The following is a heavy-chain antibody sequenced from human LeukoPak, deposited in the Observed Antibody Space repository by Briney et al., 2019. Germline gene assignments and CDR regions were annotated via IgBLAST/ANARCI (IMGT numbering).Heavy chain of an antibody. D-gene: IGHD2-15*01. J-gene: IGHJ4*02. Sequence: SVKVSCKASGGSFSSYAISWVRQAPGQGLEWMGGIIPIFGTANYAQKFQGRVTITADESTSTAYMELSSLRSEDTAVYYCAGRWFRGRYYFDYWGQGTLVTVSS. CDR1: GGSFSSYA. CDR2: IIPIFGTA. CDR3: AGRWFRGRYYFDY. V-gene: IGHV1-69*01.